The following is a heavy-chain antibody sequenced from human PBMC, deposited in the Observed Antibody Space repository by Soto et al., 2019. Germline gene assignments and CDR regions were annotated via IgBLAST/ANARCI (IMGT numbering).Heavy chain of an antibody. Sequence: PSVTVSCKASGYTFTSYGISWVRQAPGQGPEWMEWISAYNGNTNYAQKLQGRVTMTTDTSTSTAYMELRSLRSDDTAVYYCARDDYGTFDYWGQGTLVTVSS. CDR3: ARDDYGTFDY. V-gene: IGHV1-18*01. CDR2: ISAYNGNT. D-gene: IGHD4-17*01. CDR1: GYTFTSYG. J-gene: IGHJ4*02.